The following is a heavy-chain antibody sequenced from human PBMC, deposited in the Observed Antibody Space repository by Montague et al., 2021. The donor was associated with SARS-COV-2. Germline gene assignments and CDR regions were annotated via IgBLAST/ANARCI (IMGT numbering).Heavy chain of an antibody. V-gene: IGHV4-59*01. J-gene: IGHJ4*02. CDR2: TYYSGST. CDR1: GGSISSYY. D-gene: IGHD1-26*01. CDR3: ARGMGGSYLYYFDY. Sequence: SETLSLTCTVSGGSISSYYWSWTRQPPGKGLEWIGYTYYSGSTNYNPSLKSRVTILVDMSKNQSSLKLSSVTAADTAVYYCARGMGGSYLYYFDYWGQGTLVTVSS.